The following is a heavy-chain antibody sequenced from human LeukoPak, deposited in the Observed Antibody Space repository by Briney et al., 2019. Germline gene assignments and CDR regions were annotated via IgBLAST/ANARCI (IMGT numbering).Heavy chain of an antibody. CDR1: GGAISSYY. CDR2: INHSGST. V-gene: IGHV4-34*01. Sequence: SETLSLTCTVSGGAISSYYWSWIRQPPGKGLEWIGEINHSGSTNYNPSLKSRVTISVDTSKNQFSLKLSSVTAADTAVYYCARRAVLRYFDWLFEFYAFDIWGQGTMVTVSS. CDR3: ARRAVLRYFDWLFEFYAFDI. J-gene: IGHJ3*02. D-gene: IGHD3-9*01.